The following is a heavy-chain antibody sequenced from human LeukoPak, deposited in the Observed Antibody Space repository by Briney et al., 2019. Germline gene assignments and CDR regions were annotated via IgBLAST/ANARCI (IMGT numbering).Heavy chain of an antibody. CDR2: ISYDGSNK. CDR3: ARDRPEGLYYYDSSGYSYYFDY. V-gene: IGHV3-30-3*01. CDR1: GFTFSSYA. Sequence: GGSLRLSCAASGFTFSSYAMHWVRQAPGKGLEWVAVISYDGSNKYYADSVKGRFTISRDNSKNTLYLQMNSLRAEDTAVYYCARDRPEGLYYYDSSGYSYYFDYWGQGTLVTVSS. D-gene: IGHD3-22*01. J-gene: IGHJ4*02.